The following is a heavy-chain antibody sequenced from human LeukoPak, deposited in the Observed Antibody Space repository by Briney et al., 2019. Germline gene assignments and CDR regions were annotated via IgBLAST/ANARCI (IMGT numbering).Heavy chain of an antibody. Sequence: ASVKVSCKASGYTFTSYYMHWVRQAPGQGLEWMGIINPSGGSTSYAQKFQGRVTMTRDMSTSTVYMELSSLRSEDTAVYYCARDPTCSGGSCYLDYWGQGTLVTVSS. CDR2: INPSGGST. V-gene: IGHV1-46*01. D-gene: IGHD2-15*01. CDR3: ARDPTCSGGSCYLDY. J-gene: IGHJ4*02. CDR1: GYTFTSYY.